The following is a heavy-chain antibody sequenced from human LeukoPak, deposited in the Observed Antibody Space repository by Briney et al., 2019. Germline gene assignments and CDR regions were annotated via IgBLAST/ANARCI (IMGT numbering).Heavy chain of an antibody. CDR3: ARGGYYGSGNDFRFDP. Sequence: SETLSLTCTVSGGPISSYYWSWIRHPPGKGRECIGYIHYTGSTNYNASLKSRVTISVDTSKNQFSLKLNSVTAADTAVYYCARGGYYGSGNDFRFDPWGQGTLVTVSS. V-gene: IGHV4-59*01. J-gene: IGHJ5*02. CDR2: IHYTGST. D-gene: IGHD3-10*01. CDR1: GGPISSYY.